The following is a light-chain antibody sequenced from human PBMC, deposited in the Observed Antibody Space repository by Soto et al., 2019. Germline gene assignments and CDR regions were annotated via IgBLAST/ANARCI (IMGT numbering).Light chain of an antibody. V-gene: IGKV1-5*03. CDR2: KAS. Sequence: DIQMTQSPSTLSASVGDRVTITCRASQGISSWVAWYQQKPGKAPKLLVYKASILESGVPSRFSGSGSGTEFTLTISSLQPDDFAAYYCQQYHTFSRTFGHGTKVDIK. J-gene: IGKJ1*01. CDR3: QQYHTFSRT. CDR1: QGISSW.